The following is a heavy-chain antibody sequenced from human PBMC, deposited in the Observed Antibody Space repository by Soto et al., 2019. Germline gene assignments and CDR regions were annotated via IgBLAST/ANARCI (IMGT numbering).Heavy chain of an antibody. J-gene: IGHJ5*02. Sequence: ASVKVSCKACGRTFSSYAISWVRQAPGQGRKWMGGIIPIFGTANYAQKFQGRVTITADESTSTAYMELSSLRSEDTAVYYCARVRITIFRVVTTTGWFDPWGQGTLVTVSS. D-gene: IGHD3-3*01. CDR3: ARVRITIFRVVTTTGWFDP. CDR2: IIPIFGTA. V-gene: IGHV1-69*13. CDR1: GRTFSSYA.